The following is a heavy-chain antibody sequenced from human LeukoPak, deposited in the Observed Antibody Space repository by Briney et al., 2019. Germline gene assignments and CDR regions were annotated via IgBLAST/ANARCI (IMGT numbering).Heavy chain of an antibody. Sequence: ASVKVSCKPSGYTFTSYDINWVGQATGQGLEWMGWMNPNSGNTGYAQKFQGRVTITRNTSISTAYMELSSLRSEDTAVYYCARRILTGSRDAFDIWGQGTMVTVSS. CDR2: MNPNSGNT. CDR3: ARRILTGSRDAFDI. J-gene: IGHJ3*02. CDR1: GYTFTSYD. V-gene: IGHV1-8*03. D-gene: IGHD3-9*01.